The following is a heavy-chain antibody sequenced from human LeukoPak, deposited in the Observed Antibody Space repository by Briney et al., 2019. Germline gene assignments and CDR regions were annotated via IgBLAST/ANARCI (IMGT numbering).Heavy chain of an antibody. J-gene: IGHJ4*02. CDR3: ARDRVQIWFYIGTFDT. V-gene: IGHV3-21*01. Sequence: PGGSLRLSCAASGFTFSSYSMNWVRQAPGKGLEWVSSISSSSSYIYYADSVKGRFTISRDNAKNSLYLQMNNLRDEDTGVYYCARDRVQIWFYIGTFDTWGQGTLVTVSS. CDR2: ISSSSSYI. D-gene: IGHD5-18*01. CDR1: GFTFSSYS.